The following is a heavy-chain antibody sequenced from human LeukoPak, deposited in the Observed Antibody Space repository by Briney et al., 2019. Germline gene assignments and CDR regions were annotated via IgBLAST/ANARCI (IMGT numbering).Heavy chain of an antibody. CDR3: ARMAVYAGGFDP. D-gene: IGHD2-8*02. V-gene: IGHV4-34*01. J-gene: IGHJ5*02. CDR2: INHSGGT. CDR1: GGSFSGYY. Sequence: SETLSLTCAVYGGSFSGYYWSWIRQPPGKGLEWIGEINHSGGTNYNPSLKSRVTISVDTSKNQFSLKLSSVTAADTAVYYCARMAVYAGGFDPWGQGTLVTVSS.